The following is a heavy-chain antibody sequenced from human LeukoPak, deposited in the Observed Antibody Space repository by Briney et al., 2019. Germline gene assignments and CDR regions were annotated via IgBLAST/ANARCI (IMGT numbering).Heavy chain of an antibody. CDR1: GFTFSSYE. CDR3: ARAAHNVMLWFGEHFDY. CDR2: ISSSGSTI. V-gene: IGHV3-48*03. Sequence: GSLRLSCAASGFTFSSYEMNWVRQAPGKGLEWVSYISSSGSTIYHADSVKGRFTISRDNAKNSLYLQMNSLRAEDTAVYYCARAAHNVMLWFGEHFDYWGQGTLVTVSS. J-gene: IGHJ4*02. D-gene: IGHD3-10*01.